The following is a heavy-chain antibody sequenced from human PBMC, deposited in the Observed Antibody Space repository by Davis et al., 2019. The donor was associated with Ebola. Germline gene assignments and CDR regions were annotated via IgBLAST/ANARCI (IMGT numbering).Heavy chain of an antibody. Sequence: AASVKVSCKASGYTFTTYAMNWVRQAPGQGLEWMGLINTNTGNPTYAQGFTGRFVFSLDTSVSTAYLQISSLKAEDTAVYYCARCEENPDTTRVSCFDYWGQGTLVTFSP. V-gene: IGHV7-4-1*02. D-gene: IGHD5-18*01. CDR1: GYTFTTYA. J-gene: IGHJ4*02. CDR2: INTNTGNP. CDR3: ARCEENPDTTRVSCFDY.